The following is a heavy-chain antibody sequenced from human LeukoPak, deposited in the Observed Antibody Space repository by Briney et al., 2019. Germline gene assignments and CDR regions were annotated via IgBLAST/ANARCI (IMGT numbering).Heavy chain of an antibody. CDR3: ARDHSDIVVVVAATPLDWFDP. CDR1: GYTFTSYG. J-gene: IGHJ5*02. CDR2: IIAYNGNT. V-gene: IGHV1-18*01. D-gene: IGHD2-15*01. Sequence: ASVKVSCKASGYTFTSYGISWVRQAPGQGLEWMGWIIAYNGNTNYAQKLQGRVTMTTDTSTSTAYMELRSLRSDDTAVYYCARDHSDIVVVVAATPLDWFDPWGQGTLVTVSS.